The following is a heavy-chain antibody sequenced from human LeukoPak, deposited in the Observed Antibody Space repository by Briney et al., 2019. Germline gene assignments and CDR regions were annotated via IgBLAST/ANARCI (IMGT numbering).Heavy chain of an antibody. CDR2: IYYSGST. Sequence: PSETLSLTCTVSGGSISSSSYYWGWIRQPPGKGLEWIGSIYYSGSTYYSPSLKSRVTISIDTSKNQFSLKLSSVTAADTAVYYCARGNYYDSSAYFDYWGQGTLVTVSS. V-gene: IGHV4-39*07. CDR3: ARGNYYDSSAYFDY. J-gene: IGHJ4*02. CDR1: GGSISSSSYY. D-gene: IGHD3-22*01.